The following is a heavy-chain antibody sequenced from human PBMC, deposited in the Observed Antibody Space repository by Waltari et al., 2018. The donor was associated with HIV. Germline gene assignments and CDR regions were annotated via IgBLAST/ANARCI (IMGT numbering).Heavy chain of an antibody. V-gene: IGHV3-33*01. CDR3: ARGAPWDGYNSDWYFDL. CDR1: GFTFNTYG. Sequence: QVQLVQWGGGVVQPGRSLRLSCAASGFTFNTYGMSWVRQTPGKGLVWVAVIWYDESKKVYADSVKGRFTISRDNSNNRLYLQMNSLRVDDTAVYLCARGAPWDGYNSDWYFDLWGRGTLVTVSS. CDR2: IWYDESKK. D-gene: IGHD5-12*01. J-gene: IGHJ2*01.